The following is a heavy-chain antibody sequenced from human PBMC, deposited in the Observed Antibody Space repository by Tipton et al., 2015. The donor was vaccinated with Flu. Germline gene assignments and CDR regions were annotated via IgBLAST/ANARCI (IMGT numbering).Heavy chain of an antibody. V-gene: IGHV1-46*01. CDR2: INPSGGST. CDR1: GYTFTSYY. CDR3: AKGGSLLLFAYNWFDP. J-gene: IGHJ5*02. Sequence: QLVQSGSEVKKPGASVKVSCKASGYTFTSYYMHWVRQAPGQGLEWMGIINPSGGSTSYAQKFQGRVTMTRDTSTSTVYMELSSLRSEDTAVYYCAKGGSLLLFAYNWFDPWGQGTPVTVSS. D-gene: IGHD2-15*01.